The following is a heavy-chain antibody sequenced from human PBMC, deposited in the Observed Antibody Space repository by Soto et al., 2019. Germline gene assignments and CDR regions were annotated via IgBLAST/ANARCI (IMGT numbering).Heavy chain of an antibody. J-gene: IGHJ5*02. Sequence: QPHLKQSGPEVKKPGASVKISCKASAYAFSKYGFNWVRRAPGQGLEWLAWISSYNDNTNYAQKFQGRVTVTKDTSTNTIYMDLRSLTSDDTAVYYCASGSWGLHGDGFDPWGQGTLVTVSS. CDR1: AYAFSKYG. CDR2: ISSYNDNT. CDR3: ASGSWGLHGDGFDP. V-gene: IGHV1-18*04. D-gene: IGHD3-16*01.